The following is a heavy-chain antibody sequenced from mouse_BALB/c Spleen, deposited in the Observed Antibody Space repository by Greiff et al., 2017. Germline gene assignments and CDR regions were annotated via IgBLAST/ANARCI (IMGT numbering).Heavy chain of an antibody. CDR3: ARVPFAY. CDR2: INPNNGGT. D-gene: IGHD5-1*01. Sequence: EVQRVESGPELVKPGASVKIPCKASGYTFTDYNMDWVKQSHGKSLEWIGDINPNNGGTIYNQKFKGKATLTVDKSSSTAYMELRSLTSEDTAVYYCARVPFAYWGQGTLVTVSA. V-gene: IGHV1-18*01. J-gene: IGHJ3*01. CDR1: GYTFTDYN.